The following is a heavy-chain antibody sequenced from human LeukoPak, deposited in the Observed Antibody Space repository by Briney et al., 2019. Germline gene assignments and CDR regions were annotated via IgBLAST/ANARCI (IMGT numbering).Heavy chain of an antibody. CDR1: GFTFNNYA. CDR2: ISFDGSNN. V-gene: IGHV3-30*01. D-gene: IGHD3-10*01. CDR3: ARGLYCSGSPYGGNFDF. J-gene: IGHJ4*02. Sequence: GGSLRLSCAASGFTFNNYAMHWVRQAPGKGLEWVAVISFDGSNNYSADAVKGRFTISRDNSKNTLYLQMNSLTTEDTAMYYCARGLYCSGSPYGGNFDFWGQGTLVTVSS.